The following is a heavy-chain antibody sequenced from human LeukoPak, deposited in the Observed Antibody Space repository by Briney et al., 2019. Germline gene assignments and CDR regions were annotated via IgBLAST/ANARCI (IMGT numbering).Heavy chain of an antibody. CDR2: FISMFGTP. Sequence: SVKVSCKASGVTFTNYPMNWVRQAPGQGLEWMGRFISMFGTPNYAQKFQDRVTMTADKSTNTLYLELRNLRSEDTAMYYCVRGRQYFFDDRGQGTLVTVSS. D-gene: IGHD3-10*01. CDR3: VRGRQYFFDD. V-gene: IGHV1-69*06. CDR1: GVTFTNYP. J-gene: IGHJ4*02.